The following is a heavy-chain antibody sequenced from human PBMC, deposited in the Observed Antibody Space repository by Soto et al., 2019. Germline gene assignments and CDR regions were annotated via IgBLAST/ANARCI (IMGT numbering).Heavy chain of an antibody. J-gene: IGHJ4*02. CDR3: ARGKDGYSY. Sequence: QVQLVESGGGVVQPGRSLRLSCEASGFTFSSYGMHWVRQAPGKGLEWVALIWSDGTNKYYADSVKGRFTTSRDNSKNTLYLQMNTLRAEDTAVYYCARGKDGYSYWGQGTLVTVSS. CDR1: GFTFSSYG. CDR2: IWSDGTNK. V-gene: IGHV3-33*01. D-gene: IGHD2-15*01.